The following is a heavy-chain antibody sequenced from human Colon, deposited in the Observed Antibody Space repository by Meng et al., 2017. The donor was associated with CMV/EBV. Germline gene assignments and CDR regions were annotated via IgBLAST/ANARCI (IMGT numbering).Heavy chain of an antibody. V-gene: IGHV4-39*07. D-gene: IGHD1-26*01. Sequence: QLQLQGTGPGWVKPAETLSLTCTASGDPISSGSHSWAWFSQPPGKRLEWIGSMYFSGIADYNPSLKSRVTISLHATQKQFSLRLTSVTAADSAVYFCARDLTNKWFYYWGQGTLVTVSS. J-gene: IGHJ4*02. CDR2: MYFSGIA. CDR3: ARDLTNKWFYY. CDR1: GDPISSGSHS.